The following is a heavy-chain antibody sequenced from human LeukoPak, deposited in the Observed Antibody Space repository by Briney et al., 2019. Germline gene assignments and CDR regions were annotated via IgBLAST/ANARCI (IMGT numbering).Heavy chain of an antibody. J-gene: IGHJ3*02. CDR1: GGSISVYY. D-gene: IGHD2/OR15-2a*01. CDR2: IYYSGST. CDR3: ARVGFYARAFDI. Sequence: SETLSLTCTVSGGSISVYYWSWIRQPPGQGLEWIGYIYYSGSTNYNPSLKSRVTISVDTSKNQFSLKLTSVTAADTGVYYCARVGFYARAFDIWGQGTMITVSS. V-gene: IGHV4-59*01.